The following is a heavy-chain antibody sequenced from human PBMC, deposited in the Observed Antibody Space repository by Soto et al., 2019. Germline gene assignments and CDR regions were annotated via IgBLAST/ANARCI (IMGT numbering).Heavy chain of an antibody. CDR1: GGSISSSNW. V-gene: IGHV4-4*02. J-gene: IGHJ4*02. CDR2: IYHSGST. Sequence: QVQLQESGPGLVKPSGTLSLTCAVSGGSISSSNWWSWVRQPPGKGLEWIGEIYHSGSTNYNPSLKSRVTISVDKSNNQFSLKLSSVTAADTAVFYCARGTAYCGGDCYLGYWGQGTLVTVSS. D-gene: IGHD2-21*02. CDR3: ARGTAYCGGDCYLGY.